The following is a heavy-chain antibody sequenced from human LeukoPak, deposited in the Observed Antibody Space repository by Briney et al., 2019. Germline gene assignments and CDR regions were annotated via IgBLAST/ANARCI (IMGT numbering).Heavy chain of an antibody. CDR2: IYYSGST. CDR3: ARVPNDYGV. CDR1: GGSISSYY. J-gene: IGHJ3*01. V-gene: IGHV4-59*01. Sequence: SETLSLTCTVPGGSISSYYWSWIRQPPGKGLEWIGYIYYSGSTNYNPSLKSRVTISVDTSKNQFSLKLSSVTAADTAVYYCARVPNDYGVWGQGTMVTVSS. D-gene: IGHD4-17*01.